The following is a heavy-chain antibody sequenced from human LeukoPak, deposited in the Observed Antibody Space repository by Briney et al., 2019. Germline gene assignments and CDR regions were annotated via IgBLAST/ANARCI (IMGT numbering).Heavy chain of an antibody. D-gene: IGHD3-22*01. CDR1: GGSFSSFDSY. CDR3: ARPYYYDSRIDP. CDR2: VYYSGST. V-gene: IGHV4-30-4*08. Sequence: SETLSLTCAVFGGSFSSFDSYWSWIRQHPGKGLEWIGCVYYSGSTYCNPSLKSRVTISLDTSKNQFSLKLSSVTAADTAVYYRARPYYYDSRIDPWGQGTLVTVSS. J-gene: IGHJ5*02.